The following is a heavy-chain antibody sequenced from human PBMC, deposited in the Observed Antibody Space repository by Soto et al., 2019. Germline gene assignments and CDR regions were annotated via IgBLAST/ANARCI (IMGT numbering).Heavy chain of an antibody. J-gene: IGHJ5*02. Sequence: GSLRLSCSASGFTFSSYAMSWVRQAPGKGLEWVSAISGSGGSTYYADSVKGRFTISRDNSKNTLYLQMNSLRAEDTAVYYCAKDRMGYYYDSSGPNNWFDPWGQGTLVTVSS. CDR1: GFTFSSYA. CDR2: ISGSGGST. V-gene: IGHV3-23*01. CDR3: AKDRMGYYYDSSGPNNWFDP. D-gene: IGHD3-22*01.